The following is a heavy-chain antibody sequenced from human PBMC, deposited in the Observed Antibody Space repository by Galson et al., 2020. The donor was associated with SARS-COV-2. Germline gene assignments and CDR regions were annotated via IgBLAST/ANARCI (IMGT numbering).Heavy chain of an antibody. CDR3: AREGLLWFGESDFDY. J-gene: IGHJ4*02. Sequence: ASVKVSCKASGYTFTSYAMHWVRQAPGQRLEWMGWINAGNGNTKYSQKFQGRVTITRDTSASTAYMELSSLRSEDTAVYYCAREGLLWFGESDFDYWGQGTLVIVSS. D-gene: IGHD3-10*01. V-gene: IGHV1-3*01. CDR2: INAGNGNT. CDR1: GYTFTSYA.